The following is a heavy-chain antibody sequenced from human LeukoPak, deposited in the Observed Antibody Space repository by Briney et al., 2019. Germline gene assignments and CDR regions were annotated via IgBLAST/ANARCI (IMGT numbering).Heavy chain of an antibody. CDR2: IILILGIA. D-gene: IGHD6-19*01. CDR1: GGTFSSYA. Sequence: SVKVSCKASGGTFSSYAISWVRQAPGQGLEWMGRIILILGIANYAQKFQGRVTITADKSTSTAYMELSSLRSEDTAVYYCARVESSSGTFDYWGQGTLVTVSS. V-gene: IGHV1-69*04. J-gene: IGHJ4*02. CDR3: ARVESSSGTFDY.